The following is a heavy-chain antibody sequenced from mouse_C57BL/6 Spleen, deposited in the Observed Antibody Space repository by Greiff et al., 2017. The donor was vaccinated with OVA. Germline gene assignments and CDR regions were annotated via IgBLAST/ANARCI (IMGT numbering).Heavy chain of an antibody. CDR2: IYPSDSET. V-gene: IGHV1-61*01. D-gene: IGHD1-1*01. CDR1: GYTFTSYW. CDR3: AREGDYYGSSPYYYAMDY. J-gene: IGHJ4*01. Sequence: QVQLQQSGAELVRPGSSVKLSCKASGYTFTSYWMDWVKQRPGQGLEWIGNIYPSDSETHYNQKFKDKATLTVDKSSSTAYMQLSSLTSEDSAVYYCAREGDYYGSSPYYYAMDYWGQGTSVTVSS.